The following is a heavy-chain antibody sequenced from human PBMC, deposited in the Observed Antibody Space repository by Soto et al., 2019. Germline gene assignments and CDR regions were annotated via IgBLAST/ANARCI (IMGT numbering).Heavy chain of an antibody. V-gene: IGHV4-34*01. CDR2: INHSGST. CDR3: AKDRLGSGYDFGP. D-gene: IGHD5-12*01. J-gene: IGHJ5*02. Sequence: SDTLSLTCAVYGGSFSGYYWSWIRQPPGKGLEWIGEINHSGSTNYNPSLKSRVTISVDTSKNQFSLKLSSVTAADTAIYYCAKDRLGSGYDFGPWGQGTLVTVSS. CDR1: GGSFSGYY.